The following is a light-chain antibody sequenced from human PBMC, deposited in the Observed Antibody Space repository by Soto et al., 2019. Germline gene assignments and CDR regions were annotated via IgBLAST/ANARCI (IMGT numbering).Light chain of an antibody. Sequence: DLVMTQSPDSLTVSAGESATINFGSGQTVLSSSNNKNYLAWYQQKPGQPPKLLIYWASTRQSGVPDRFSGSGSGTDFTLTISSLQAEDVAVYFCQQYYNTPLTFGGGTKVDI. J-gene: IGKJ4*01. V-gene: IGKV4-1*01. CDR2: WAS. CDR3: QQYYNTPLT. CDR1: QTVLSSSNNKNY.